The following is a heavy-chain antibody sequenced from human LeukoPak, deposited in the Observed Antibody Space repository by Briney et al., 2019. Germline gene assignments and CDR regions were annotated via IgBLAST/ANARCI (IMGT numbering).Heavy chain of an antibody. CDR2: MNPNSGNT. D-gene: IGHD3-16*01. J-gene: IGHJ4*02. V-gene: IGHV1-8*01. CDR3: ARGGEGLYYFDY. Sequence: ALVKVSCKASGYTFTSYDINWVRQATGQGPEWMGWMNPNSGNTGYAQKFQGRVTMTRNTSISTAYMELSSLRSEDTAVYYCARGGEGLYYFDYWGQGTLVTVSS. CDR1: GYTFTSYD.